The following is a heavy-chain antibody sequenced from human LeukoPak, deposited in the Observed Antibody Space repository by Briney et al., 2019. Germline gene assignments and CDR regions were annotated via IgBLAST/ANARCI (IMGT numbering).Heavy chain of an antibody. Sequence: GASVKVSCKASGYTFTGYYMHWVRQAPGQGLEWMGWINPNGGGTNYAQKFQGRVTMTRDTSISTAYMELSRLRSDDTAVYYCAREEGGLSDYYYYGMDVWGQGTTVTVSS. CDR3: AREEGGLSDYYYYGMDV. D-gene: IGHD5-12*01. CDR1: GYTFTGYY. CDR2: INPNGGGT. J-gene: IGHJ6*02. V-gene: IGHV1-2*02.